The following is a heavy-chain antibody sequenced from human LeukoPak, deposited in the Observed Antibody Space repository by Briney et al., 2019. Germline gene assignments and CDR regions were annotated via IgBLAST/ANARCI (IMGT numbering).Heavy chain of an antibody. D-gene: IGHD2-2*02. Sequence: SETLSLTCTVSGGSISSGGYYWSWIRQPPGKGLEWIGYIYHSGSTYYNPSLKSRVTISVDRSKNQFSLKLSSVTAADTAVYYCARDSTIQLIDYWGQGTLVTVSS. CDR1: GGSISSGGYY. CDR2: IYHSGST. J-gene: IGHJ4*02. V-gene: IGHV4-30-2*01. CDR3: ARDSTIQLIDY.